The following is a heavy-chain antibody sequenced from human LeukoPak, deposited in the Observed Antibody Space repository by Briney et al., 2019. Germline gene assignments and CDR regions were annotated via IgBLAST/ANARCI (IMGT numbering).Heavy chain of an antibody. CDR3: ARHGNYYDSSGYNYHFDY. J-gene: IGHJ4*02. D-gene: IGHD3-22*01. CDR1: GVSISSYY. V-gene: IGHV4-59*08. CDR2: IYYSGST. Sequence: PSETLSLTCTVSGVSISSYYWSWIRQPPGKGLEWIGNIYYSGSTKYNPSLKSRVTISVDTSKNHFSLKLSSVTAADTAVYYCARHGNYYDSSGYNYHFDYWGQGTLGTISS.